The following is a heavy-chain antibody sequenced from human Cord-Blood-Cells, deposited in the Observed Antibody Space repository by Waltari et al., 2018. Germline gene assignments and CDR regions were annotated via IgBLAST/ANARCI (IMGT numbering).Heavy chain of an antibody. V-gene: IGHV1-8*03. CDR1: GYTFTSYD. J-gene: IGHJ4*02. D-gene: IGHD1-26*01. Sequence: QVQLVQSGAEVKKPGASVKVSCKASGYTFTSYDINWVRQATGQGLEWMGWMNPNRCNTGYAQKFQGRVTITRNTSISTAYMELSSLRSEDTAVYYCARGSTIVGATDYWGQGTLVTVSS. CDR2: MNPNRCNT. CDR3: ARGSTIVGATDY.